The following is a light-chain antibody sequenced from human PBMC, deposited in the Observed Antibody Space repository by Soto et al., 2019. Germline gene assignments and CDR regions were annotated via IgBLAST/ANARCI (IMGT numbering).Light chain of an antibody. Sequence: MTQSPATLSVSPGDRATLSCRASQRINSNLAWYQQQPGQAPWLLIYGASNRATAVPDRLSGSGSGTDFTLTITSRQSDDFAVYFCQQYSDWPITFGQGTRLDIK. CDR3: QQYSDWPIT. CDR1: QRINSN. CDR2: GAS. V-gene: IGKV3-15*01. J-gene: IGKJ5*01.